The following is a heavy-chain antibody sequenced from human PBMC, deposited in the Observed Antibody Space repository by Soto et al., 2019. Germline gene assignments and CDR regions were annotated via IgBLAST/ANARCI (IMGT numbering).Heavy chain of an antibody. CDR2: ISGSGDST. D-gene: IGHD1-1*01. Sequence: DVQLLESGGGLVQPGGSLRLSCAASGFTFSSYAMSWVRQAPGKGLEWVSVISGSGDSTYYADSVKGRFTISKDNAKNTLYLQMNPLRAEDTAVYYCVQRATRTYSDYWGQGTLVTVSS. CDR3: VQRATRTYSDY. J-gene: IGHJ4*02. CDR1: GFTFSSYA. V-gene: IGHV3-23*01.